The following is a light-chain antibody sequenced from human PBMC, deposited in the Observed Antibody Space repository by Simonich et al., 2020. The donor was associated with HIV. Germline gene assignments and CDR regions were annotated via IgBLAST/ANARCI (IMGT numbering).Light chain of an antibody. V-gene: IGLV6-57*01. Sequence: NFMLTQPHSVSESPGKTVTISCTRSSGSIASNYVQWYQQRPGSSPTTVIYDDNQRPSGVPARFSGSIDSSSNSASLTISGLKTEDEADYYCQSYDSSIRVFGGGTKVTVL. CDR3: QSYDSSIRV. CDR1: SGSIASNY. J-gene: IGLJ2*01. CDR2: DDN.